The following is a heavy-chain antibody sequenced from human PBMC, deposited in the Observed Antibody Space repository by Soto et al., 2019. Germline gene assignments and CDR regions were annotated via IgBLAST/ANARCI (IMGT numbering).Heavy chain of an antibody. V-gene: IGHV1-69*02. CDR2: IIPILGIA. CDR1: GGTFSSYT. CDR3: ARGTTGTTGSWFDP. J-gene: IGHJ5*02. Sequence: QVQLVQSGAEVKKPGSSVKVSCKASGGTFSSYTISWVRQAPGQGLEWMGRIIPILGIANYAQKFQGRVTITADKATSTAYMELSRLRSEDTAVYYCARGTTGTTGSWFDPGGQGTLVTVSS. D-gene: IGHD1-1*01.